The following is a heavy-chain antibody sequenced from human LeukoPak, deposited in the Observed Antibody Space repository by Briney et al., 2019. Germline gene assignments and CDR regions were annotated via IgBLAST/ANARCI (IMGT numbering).Heavy chain of an antibody. CDR1: GGSISSSNW. CDR3: ARLAYCGGDCYSDSPVGGFDI. CDR2: IYHSGST. V-gene: IGHV4-4*02. J-gene: IGHJ3*02. Sequence: TSGTLSLTCAVSGGSISSSNWWSWVRQPPGKGLEWIGEIYHSGSTNYNPSLKSRVTISVDKSKNQFSLKLSSVTAADTAVYYCARLAYCGGDCYSDSPVGGFDIWAKGQWSPSLQ. D-gene: IGHD2-21*02.